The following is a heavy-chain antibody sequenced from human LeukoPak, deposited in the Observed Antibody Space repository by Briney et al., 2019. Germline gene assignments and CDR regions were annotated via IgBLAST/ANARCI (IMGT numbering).Heavy chain of an antibody. D-gene: IGHD2-21*02. V-gene: IGHV3-30-3*01. CDR1: GFTFSSYA. CDR3: ASARTVVTSKDY. J-gene: IGHJ4*02. CDR2: ISYDGSNK. Sequence: GGSLRLSCAASGFTFSSYAMHWVRQAPGKGLEWVAVISYDGSNKYYADSVKGRFTISRDNSKNTLYLQMNSLRAEDTAVYYCASARTVVTSKDYWGQGTLVTVSS.